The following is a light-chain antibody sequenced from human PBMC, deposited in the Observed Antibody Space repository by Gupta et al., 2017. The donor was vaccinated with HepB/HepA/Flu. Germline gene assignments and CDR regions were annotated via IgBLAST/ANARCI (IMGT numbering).Light chain of an antibody. J-gene: IGKJ5*01. CDR3: QQRSNWPPAT. CDR1: QSVSSY. CDR2: DAA. V-gene: IGKV3-11*01. Sequence: EIVLTPSPATLSLSPRERATLSCRASQSVSSYLAWYQQKPGQAPRLLIYDAANRATGIPARFSGSGSGTDFTLTISSREQEDFAVYYCQQRSNWPPATFGQGTRLEIK.